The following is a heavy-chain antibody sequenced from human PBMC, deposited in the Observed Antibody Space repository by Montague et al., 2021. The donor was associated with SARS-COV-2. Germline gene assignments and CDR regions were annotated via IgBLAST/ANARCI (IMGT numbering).Heavy chain of an antibody. D-gene: IGHD1-20*01. J-gene: IGHJ4*02. Sequence: SETLSLTCTVSGGSISGYYWSWFRQPAGKGLEWIGRIYNSGSTSYNPPLKSRVTMSVDKSENQFSLKLSSVTAADTAVYYCVRDQGRSNWNYPDYWGQGTLVTVSS. CDR1: GGSISGYY. V-gene: IGHV4-4*07. CDR3: VRDQGRSNWNYPDY. CDR2: IYNSGST.